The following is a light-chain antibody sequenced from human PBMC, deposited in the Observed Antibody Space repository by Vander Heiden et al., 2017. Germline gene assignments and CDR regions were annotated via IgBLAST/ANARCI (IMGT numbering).Light chain of an antibody. Sequence: IRLPQPPSSLSASVGDRVTITWRVSQDISNYLAWYQQKPGKAPKLLIYAASTLEGGVPSRFSGSGAGTDFTLTISSLQPADFATYYCQQRNTYQTFGQGTKLEIK. CDR1: QDISNY. V-gene: IGKV1-9*01. CDR3: QQRNTYQT. J-gene: IGKJ2*01. CDR2: AAS.